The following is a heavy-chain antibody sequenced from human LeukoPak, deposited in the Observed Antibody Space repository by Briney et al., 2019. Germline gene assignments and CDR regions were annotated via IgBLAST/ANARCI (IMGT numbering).Heavy chain of an antibody. CDR1: GFTFSSYA. CDR2: ISYHGSAK. D-gene: IGHD6-19*01. CDR3: AKDWGSSGWYNYFDP. V-gene: IGHV3-30*18. Sequence: GGSLRLSCAVSGFTFSSYAMSWVRQAPGKGLEWVAMISYHGSAKYYGDSVQGRFTISRDISKNTLYLQMDSLRPEDTAVYYCAKDWGSSGWYNYFDPWGQGTLVTVSS. J-gene: IGHJ5*02.